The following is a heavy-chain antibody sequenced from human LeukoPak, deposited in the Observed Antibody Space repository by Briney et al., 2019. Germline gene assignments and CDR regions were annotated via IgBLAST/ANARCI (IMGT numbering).Heavy chain of an antibody. J-gene: IGHJ4*02. Sequence: SETLSLTCTVSGGSISSSSYYWGWIRQPPGKGLEWIGSIYYSGGTYYNPSLKSRVTISVDTSKNQFSLKLSSVTAADTAVYYCARFLAVAGTYFDYWGQGTLVTVSS. V-gene: IGHV4-39*01. CDR2: IYYSGGT. D-gene: IGHD6-19*01. CDR3: ARFLAVAGTYFDY. CDR1: GGSISSSSYY.